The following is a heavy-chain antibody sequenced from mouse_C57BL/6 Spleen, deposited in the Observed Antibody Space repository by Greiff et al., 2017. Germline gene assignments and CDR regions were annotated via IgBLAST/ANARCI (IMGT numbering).Heavy chain of an antibody. CDR1: GYTFPSYW. CDR2: IYPGSGRT. J-gene: IGHJ2*01. Sequence: QVQLQQPGAELVKPGASVKMSCKASGYTFPSYWITWVKQRPGQGLEWIGDIYPGSGRTNYNEKFKSKATRTVDTSSSTAYMQLSSLTSEDSAVYYCARPRDYDCYFDYRGQSTTLTVSS. CDR3: ARPRDYDCYFDY. D-gene: IGHD2-4*01. V-gene: IGHV1-55*01.